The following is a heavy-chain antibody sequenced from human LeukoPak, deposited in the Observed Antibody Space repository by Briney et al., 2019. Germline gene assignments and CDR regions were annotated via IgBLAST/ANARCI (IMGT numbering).Heavy chain of an antibody. Sequence: TGGSLRLSCSASGFIFSDYWMHWVRQAPGKGPVWVSRINNDGKILTYADSVKGRFTISRDSAKDTVYLQMNSPRVEDTAVYYCVRGLGDVWGKGTPVTVSS. V-gene: IGHV3-74*03. CDR3: VRGLGDV. D-gene: IGHD4-11*01. CDR2: INNDGKIL. CDR1: GFIFSDYW. J-gene: IGHJ6*04.